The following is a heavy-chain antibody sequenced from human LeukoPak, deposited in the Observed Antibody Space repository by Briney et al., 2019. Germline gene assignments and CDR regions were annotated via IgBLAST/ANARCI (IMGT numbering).Heavy chain of an antibody. CDR1: GGPFSGYS. V-gene: IGHV4-34*01. CDR3: ARGLEGYSYGYSEFDY. J-gene: IGHJ4*02. CDR2: INHSGST. D-gene: IGHD5-18*01. Sequence: SQTLSLTCAVSGGPFSGYSWNWIRQPPGKGLEWIGEINHSGSTNYNPSLKNQVTMSIDTSKNQFSLRLSSVTAADTAVYYCARGLEGYSYGYSEFDYWGQGALVTVSS.